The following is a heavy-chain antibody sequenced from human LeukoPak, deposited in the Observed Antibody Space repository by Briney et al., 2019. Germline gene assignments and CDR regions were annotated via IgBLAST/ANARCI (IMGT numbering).Heavy chain of an antibody. CDR2: INPSGGST. CDR3: ARDMGSGSLHY. V-gene: IGHV1-46*01. Sequence: ASVKVSCKASGYTFTSYYMHWVRQAPGQGLEWMGIINPSGGSTSYAQKFQGRVTITRDTSASTAYMELTSLRPEDTAIYYCARDMGSGSLHYWGQGTLVTVSS. J-gene: IGHJ4*02. CDR1: GYTFTSYY. D-gene: IGHD1-26*01.